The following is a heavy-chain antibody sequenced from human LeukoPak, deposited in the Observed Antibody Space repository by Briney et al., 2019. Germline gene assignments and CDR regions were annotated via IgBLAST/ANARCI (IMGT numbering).Heavy chain of an antibody. Sequence: GGSLRLSCAASGFTFSSHVMHWVRQAPGKGLEWVAVIWYDGSNEHCADSVKGRFTISRDNSKNTMYLQMNSLRAEDTAMYYCAKDAAYMLTHYAFDIWGQGTMVTVFS. D-gene: IGHD3-16*01. J-gene: IGHJ3*02. CDR3: AKDAAYMLTHYAFDI. CDR2: IWYDGSNE. CDR1: GFTFSSHV. V-gene: IGHV3-33*06.